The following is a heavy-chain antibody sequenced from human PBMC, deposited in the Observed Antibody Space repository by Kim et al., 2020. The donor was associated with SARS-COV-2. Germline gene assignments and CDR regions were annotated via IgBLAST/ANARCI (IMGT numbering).Heavy chain of an antibody. V-gene: IGHV4-61*01. D-gene: IGHD6-19*01. Sequence: SETLSHTCTVSGGSVRSGSYYRSWIRQTPGKGLEWIGNIYYSGSTNYNPSLKSRVTISEDTSKNQFSLKLSSVTAADTAVYYCARERAVAGTVGTFDIWG. CDR1: GGSVRSGSYY. CDR2: IYYSGST. CDR3: ARERAVAGTVGTFDI. J-gene: IGHJ3*02.